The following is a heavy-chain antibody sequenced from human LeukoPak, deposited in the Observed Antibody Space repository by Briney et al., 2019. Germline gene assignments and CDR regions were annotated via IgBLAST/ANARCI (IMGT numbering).Heavy chain of an antibody. CDR1: GYTLTELS. V-gene: IGHV1-24*01. CDR3: ATYQLELLGRSFDY. D-gene: IGHD1-7*01. Sequence: GASVKVSCKVSGYTLTELSMHWVRQAPGKGLEWMGGFDPEDGETIYAQKFQGRVTMTEDTSTDTAYMELSSLRSEDTAVYYCATYQLELLGRSFDYWGQGTLVTVSS. J-gene: IGHJ4*02. CDR2: FDPEDGET.